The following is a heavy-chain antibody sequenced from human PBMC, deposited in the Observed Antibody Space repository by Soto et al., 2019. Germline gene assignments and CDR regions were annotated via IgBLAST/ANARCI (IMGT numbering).Heavy chain of an antibody. D-gene: IGHD3-10*01. CDR2: IYPDDSET. V-gene: IGHV5-51*01. CDR3: GGGRTNGGDGYFEL. Sequence: GESLKISCKGAGYSFSNYWIGWLRQMPGKGLEWMGLIYPDDSETKYSPSFEGQVTMASDSYISTTYQQWSSLHASDAAIYYCGGGRTNGGDGYFELWGQGTLVTVSS. CDR1: GYSFSNYW. J-gene: IGHJ4*02.